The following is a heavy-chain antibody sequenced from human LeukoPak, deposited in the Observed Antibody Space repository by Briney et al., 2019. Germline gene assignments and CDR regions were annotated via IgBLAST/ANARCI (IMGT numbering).Heavy chain of an antibody. Sequence: GGSLRLSCAASGLTFSSSEMVWVRQAPGKGLEWVAFIRYDGSNKYYADSVKGRFTISRDNSKNTLYLQMNSLRAEDTAVYYCARDPLDISRWTNAFDIWGQGTTVIVS. CDR3: ARDPLDISRWTNAFDI. J-gene: IGHJ3*02. V-gene: IGHV3-30*02. D-gene: IGHD5-12*01. CDR2: IRYDGSNK. CDR1: GLTFSSSE.